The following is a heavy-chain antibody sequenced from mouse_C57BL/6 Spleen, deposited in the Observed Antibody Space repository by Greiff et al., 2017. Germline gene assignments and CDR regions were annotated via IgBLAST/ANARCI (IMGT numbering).Heavy chain of an antibody. CDR2: IYPGSGST. V-gene: IGHV1-55*01. J-gene: IGHJ3*01. CDR1: GYTFTSYW. Sequence: QVQLKQPGAELVKPGASVKMSCKASGYTFTSYWITWVKQRPGQGLEWIGDIYPGSGSTNYNEKFKSKATLTVDTSSSTAYMQLSSLTSEDSAVYYCARYYYGSRGAYWGQGTLVTVSA. D-gene: IGHD1-1*01. CDR3: ARYYYGSRGAY.